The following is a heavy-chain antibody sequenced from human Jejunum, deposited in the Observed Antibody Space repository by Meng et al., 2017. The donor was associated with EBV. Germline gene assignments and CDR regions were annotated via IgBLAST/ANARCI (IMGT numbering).Heavy chain of an antibody. CDR3: ARRDSRGGFYDS. D-gene: IGHD2-15*01. V-gene: IGHV3-74*01. CDR1: GFTLSDYW. Sequence: VQRVESGGGLVQPGGSLRLSCVVSGFTLSDYWMHWVRQVPGKGLLWVSRSNSDETSISYAESVKGRFSMSRDNAKNTLFLQMNSLTVEDTAVYYCARRDSRGGFYDSWGQGTLVTVSS. J-gene: IGHJ4*02. CDR2: SNSDETSI.